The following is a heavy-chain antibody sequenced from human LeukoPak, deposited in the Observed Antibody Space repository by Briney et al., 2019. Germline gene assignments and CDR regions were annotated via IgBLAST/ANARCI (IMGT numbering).Heavy chain of an antibody. CDR3: ARVREGNHLHQFYLDS. D-gene: IGHD1-14*01. Sequence: PSETLSLTCNVSGASIKTYYWTWIRQPPGKGLEYVGYIYSRGSTNYNPSLKRRVPLSVDTSKNQFSLRLRSPTAADTAVYYCARVREGNHLHQFYLDSWGQGTLVTVSS. J-gene: IGHJ4*02. CDR1: GASIKTYY. V-gene: IGHV4-59*01. CDR2: IYSRGST.